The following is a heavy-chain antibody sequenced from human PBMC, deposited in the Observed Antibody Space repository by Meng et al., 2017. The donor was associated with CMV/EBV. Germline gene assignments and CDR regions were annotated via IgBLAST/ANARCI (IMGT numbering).Heavy chain of an antibody. D-gene: IGHD2-2*01. V-gene: IGHV3-11*04. Sequence: GGSLRLSCAASGFTFSDYYMSWIRQAPGKGLEWASYISSSGSTIYYADSVKGRFTISRDNAKNSLYLQMNSLRAEDTAVYYCARENYCSSTSCPDYYYGMDVWGQGTTVTVSS. CDR2: ISSSGSTI. J-gene: IGHJ6*02. CDR3: ARENYCSSTSCPDYYYGMDV. CDR1: GFTFSDYY.